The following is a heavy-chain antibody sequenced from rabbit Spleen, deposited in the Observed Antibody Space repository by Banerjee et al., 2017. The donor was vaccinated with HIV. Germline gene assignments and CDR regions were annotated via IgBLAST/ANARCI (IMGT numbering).Heavy chain of an antibody. D-gene: IGHD1-1*01. CDR3: ARAANNIGYCAGL. V-gene: IGHV1S40*01. J-gene: IGHJ4*01. Sequence: QQLVESGGGLVKPGASLTLTCKASGFSISSGYYMCWVRQTPGKGLEWIACINTATGKPVYASWAKGRFTISKTSSTTVTLQMTSLTVADTATYWCARAANNIGYCAGLWGPGTLVTVS. CDR1: GFSISSGYY. CDR2: INTATGKP.